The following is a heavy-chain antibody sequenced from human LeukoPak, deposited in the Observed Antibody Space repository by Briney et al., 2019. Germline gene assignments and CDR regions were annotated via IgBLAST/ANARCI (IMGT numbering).Heavy chain of an antibody. CDR3: ARGAYSSGWYSGVYYYGMDV. D-gene: IGHD6-19*01. CDR2: ISSSSSYI. J-gene: IGHJ6*02. V-gene: IGHV3-21*01. Sequence: PGGSLRLSCAASGFTFSSYSMDWVRQAPGKGLEWVSSISSSSSYIYYADSVKGRFTISRDNAKNSLYLQMNSLRAEDTAVYYCARGAYSSGWYSGVYYYGMDVWGQGTTVTVSS. CDR1: GFTFSSYS.